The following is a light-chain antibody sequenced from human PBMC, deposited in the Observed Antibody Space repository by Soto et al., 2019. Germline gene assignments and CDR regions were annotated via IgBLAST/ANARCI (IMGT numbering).Light chain of an antibody. V-gene: IGLV1-47*01. Sequence: QLVLTQPPSASGTPGQRVTISCSGSSSNIRSNTVVWYQHLPGTAPKLLIYRNNQRPSGVPDRFSGSKSGTSASLAISGLRAEDEADYYCAAWDDSLSGRVFGGGTKLTVL. CDR3: AAWDDSLSGRV. CDR2: RNN. CDR1: SSNIRSNT. J-gene: IGLJ2*01.